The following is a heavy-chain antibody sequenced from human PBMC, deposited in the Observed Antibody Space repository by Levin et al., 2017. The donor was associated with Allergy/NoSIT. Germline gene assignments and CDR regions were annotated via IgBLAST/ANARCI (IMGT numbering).Heavy chain of an antibody. Sequence: GESLKISCAASGFTVSSPFSNAWMSWVRQAPGKGLEWVGHIKSKFDGGTTDYAAPVKGSFTISRDDSKTMVYLQMNSLKSEDTGVYYCATDDGRHYGLDVWGHGTTVTVSS. CDR3: ATDDGRHYGLDV. CDR2: IKSKFDGGTT. J-gene: IGHJ6*02. CDR1: GFTVSSPFSNAW. V-gene: IGHV3-15*01.